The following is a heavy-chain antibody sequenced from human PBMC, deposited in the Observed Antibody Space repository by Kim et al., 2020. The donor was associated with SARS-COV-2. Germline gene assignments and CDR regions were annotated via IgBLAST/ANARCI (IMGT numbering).Heavy chain of an antibody. CDR2: ISWNSGSI. J-gene: IGHJ6*01. CDR1: GFTFDDYA. V-gene: IGHV3-9*01. CDR3: AKDKGPYGSGEKNYYYY. Sequence: GGSLRLSCAASGFTFDDYAMHWVRQAPGKGLEWVSGISWNSGSIGYADSVKGRFTISRDNAKNSLYLQMNSLRAEDTALYYCAKDKGPYGSGEKNYYYY. D-gene: IGHD3-10*01.